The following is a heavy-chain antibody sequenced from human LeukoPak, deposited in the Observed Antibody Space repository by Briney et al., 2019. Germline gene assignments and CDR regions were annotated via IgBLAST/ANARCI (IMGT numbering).Heavy chain of an antibody. D-gene: IGHD2-2*01. CDR2: INPNSGNT. CDR3: ARGRRRVPAAISH. Sequence: ASVKVSCKASGYTFTGYYMHWVRQAPGQGLEWMGWINPNSGNTGYAQKFQGRVTMTRNTSISTAYMELSSLRSEDTAVYYCARGRRRVPAAISHWGQGTLVTVSS. V-gene: IGHV1-8*02. J-gene: IGHJ4*02. CDR1: GYTFTGYY.